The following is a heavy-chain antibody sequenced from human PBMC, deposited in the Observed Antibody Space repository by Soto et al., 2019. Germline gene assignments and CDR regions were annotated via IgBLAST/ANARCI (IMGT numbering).Heavy chain of an antibody. J-gene: IGHJ4*02. CDR1: GYSFTSYW. CDR2: IYPGDSDT. V-gene: IGHV5-51*01. D-gene: IGHD5-18*01. CDR3: ARNVDTAPPWLLTYFDS. Sequence: PGESLKISCKGSGYSFTSYWIGWVRQMPGKGLEWMGIIYPGDSDTRYSPSFQGQVTISADKSISTAYLQWSSLKASDTAMYYCARNVDTAPPWLLTYFDSWGQGNLVTVSS.